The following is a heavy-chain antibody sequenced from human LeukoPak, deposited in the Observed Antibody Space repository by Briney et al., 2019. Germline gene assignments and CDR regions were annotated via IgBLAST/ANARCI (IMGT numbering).Heavy chain of an antibody. V-gene: IGHV3-21*01. CDR3: ARTYGSGSLDY. CDR1: GFTFSSYS. J-gene: IGHJ4*02. D-gene: IGHD2-15*01. CDR2: ITGSSDYI. Sequence: GGSLRLSCAASGFTFSSYSMNWVRQAPGKGLEWVSSITGSSDYIYYADSVQGRFTISRDNAKNSIYLQMNGLTAEDTAVYYCARTYGSGSLDYGGQGTLVTVSS.